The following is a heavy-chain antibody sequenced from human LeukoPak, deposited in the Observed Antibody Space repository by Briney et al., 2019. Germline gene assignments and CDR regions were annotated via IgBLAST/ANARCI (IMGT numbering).Heavy chain of an antibody. CDR3: AKDLRSSNYYFFNY. J-gene: IGHJ4*02. CDR2: ISGSGGST. V-gene: IGHV3-23*01. Sequence: EWVSGISGSGGSTYYADSVKGRFTISRDNSKNTLYLQMNSLRAEYTAVYYCAKDLRSSNYYFFNYWGQGTLVTVSS. D-gene: IGHD1-1*01.